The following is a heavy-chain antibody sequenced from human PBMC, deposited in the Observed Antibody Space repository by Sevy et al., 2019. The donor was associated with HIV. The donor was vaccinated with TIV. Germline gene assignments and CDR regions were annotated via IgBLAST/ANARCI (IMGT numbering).Heavy chain of an antibody. J-gene: IGHJ6*02. V-gene: IGHV3-23*01. Sequence: GGSLRLSCAASGFTFSNYAMSWVRQAPGKGLESISSISNNGDRTYYIDSVRGRFTISRDNSKNMLYLQMHGLRAEDAATYYCAKVLSVTFSYWYGLDVWGQGTTVTVSS. D-gene: IGHD4-4*01. CDR2: ISNNGDRT. CDR3: AKVLSVTFSYWYGLDV. CDR1: GFTFSNYA.